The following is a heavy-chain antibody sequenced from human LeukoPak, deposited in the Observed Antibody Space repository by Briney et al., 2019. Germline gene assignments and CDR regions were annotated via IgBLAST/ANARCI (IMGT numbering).Heavy chain of an antibody. Sequence: PGGSLRLSCAASGLTFSSYWMSWVRQAPGKGLEWVANIKQDGSEKYYVDSVKGRFTISRDNAKNSLYLQMNSLRAEDTAVYYCARENIAAAGTEPFFDYWGQGILVTVSS. CDR3: ARENIAAAGTEPFFDY. D-gene: IGHD6-13*01. CDR2: IKQDGSEK. J-gene: IGHJ4*02. CDR1: GLTFSSYW. V-gene: IGHV3-7*01.